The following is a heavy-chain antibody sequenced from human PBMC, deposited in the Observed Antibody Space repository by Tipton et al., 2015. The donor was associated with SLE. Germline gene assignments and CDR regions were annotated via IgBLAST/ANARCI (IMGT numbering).Heavy chain of an antibody. V-gene: IGHV3-48*03. Sequence: SLRLSCAASGFTFSSYEMNWVRQTPGKGLEWVSYIHTGGGIIDYIDSVKGRFIISRDNAKNSLYLQMNSLRDEDTAMYFCARVVGGNSGWYFDLWGRGTLVTVTS. CDR1: GFTFSSYE. J-gene: IGHJ2*01. D-gene: IGHD4-23*01. CDR3: ARVVGGNSGWYFDL. CDR2: IHTGGGII.